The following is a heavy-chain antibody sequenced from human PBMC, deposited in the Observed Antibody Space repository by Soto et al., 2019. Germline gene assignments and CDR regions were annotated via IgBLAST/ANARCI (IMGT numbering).Heavy chain of an antibody. V-gene: IGHV3-21*01. CDR3: ARDGAPVRGFYYYYGMDV. Sequence: GGSLRLSCAASGFTFSSYSMNWVRQAPGKGLEWVSSISSSSSYIYYADSVKGRFTISRDNAKNSLYLQMNSLRAEDTAVYYCARDGAPVRGFYYYYGMDVWGQGTTVTVSS. CDR1: GFTFSSYS. J-gene: IGHJ6*02. D-gene: IGHD3-10*01. CDR2: ISSSSSYI.